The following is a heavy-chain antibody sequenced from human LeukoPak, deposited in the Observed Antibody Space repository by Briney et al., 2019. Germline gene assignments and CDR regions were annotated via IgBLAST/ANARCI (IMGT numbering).Heavy chain of an antibody. CDR2: TSGSGGST. Sequence: GGSLRLSCAASGFTFSSYAMSRVRQAPGKGLEWVSATSGSGGSTYYADSVKGRFTISRDNSKDTLYLQMNSLRAEDTAVYYCVTVTTSAYWGQGTLVTVSS. V-gene: IGHV3-23*01. D-gene: IGHD4-17*01. CDR3: VTVTTSAY. CDR1: GFTFSSYA. J-gene: IGHJ4*02.